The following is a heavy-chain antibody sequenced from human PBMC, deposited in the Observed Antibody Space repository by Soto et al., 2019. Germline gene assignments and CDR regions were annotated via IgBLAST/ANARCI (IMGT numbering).Heavy chain of an antibody. D-gene: IGHD4-17*01. CDR3: ARDYGDYSFFFDY. J-gene: IGHJ4*02. CDR2: YSGFT. CDR1: GGYITTYQ. Sequence: SETLSLTCTVSGGYITTYQWSWIRQPPGKGLEWIGGYSGFTNYNPSLESRATISVDHSKNQFFLTLRSVTAADTAVYYCARDYGDYSFFFDYWGQGALVTVSS. V-gene: IGHV4-59*01.